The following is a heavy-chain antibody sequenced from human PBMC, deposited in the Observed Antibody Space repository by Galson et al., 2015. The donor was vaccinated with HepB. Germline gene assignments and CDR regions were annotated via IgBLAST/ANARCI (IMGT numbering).Heavy chain of an antibody. CDR3: ARGVRYQAPGTLNL. D-gene: IGHD2-2*01. Sequence: SVKVSCKASGYTFTSYGISWVRQAPGQGLEWMGWISPYNGNTNYAQKLRGRVTMTTDTSTSTAYMELRSLRSDDTAVYYCARGVRYQAPGTLNLWGQGTLVTVSS. CDR2: ISPYNGNT. J-gene: IGHJ5*02. V-gene: IGHV1-18*04. CDR1: GYTFTSYG.